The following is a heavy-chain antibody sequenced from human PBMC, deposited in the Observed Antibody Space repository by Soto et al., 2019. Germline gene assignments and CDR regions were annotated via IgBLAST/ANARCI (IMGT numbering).Heavy chain of an antibody. J-gene: IGHJ6*02. CDR1: GFTFSSYW. CDR3: ASTGRYYDFWSGYYPPSPYYYYGMDV. D-gene: IGHD3-3*01. CDR2: INSDGSST. Sequence: PGGSLRLSCAASGFTFSSYWMHWVRQAPGKGLVWVSRINSDGSSTSYADSVKGRFTISRDNAKNTLYLQMNSLRAEDTAVYYCASTGRYYDFWSGYYPPSPYYYYGMDVWGQGTTVTVS. V-gene: IGHV3-74*01.